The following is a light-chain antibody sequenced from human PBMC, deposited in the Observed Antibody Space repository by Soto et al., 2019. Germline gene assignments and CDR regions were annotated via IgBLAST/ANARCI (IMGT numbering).Light chain of an antibody. Sequence: EVVLNQSPGTLSLYPGERATLSCRASQSVSNNYLAWYQHKPGQAPRLLIFGASSRATGIPDRFSGSGSGTDFTLTISRLEPEDFAVYYCQQYGSLPRPFGGGTKV. J-gene: IGKJ4*01. CDR2: GAS. CDR3: QQYGSLPRP. V-gene: IGKV3-20*01. CDR1: QSVSNNY.